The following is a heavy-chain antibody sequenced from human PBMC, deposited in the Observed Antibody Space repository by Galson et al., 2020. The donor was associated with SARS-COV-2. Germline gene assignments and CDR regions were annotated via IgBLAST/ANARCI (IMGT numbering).Heavy chain of an antibody. V-gene: IGHV3-33*06. Sequence: GESLKISCAASGFTFSSYGMHWVRQAPGKGLEWVAVIWYDGSNKYYADSVKGRFTISRDNSKNTLYLQMNSLRAEDTAVYYCAKDLGGVAATHDWCFDLWGRGSLVTVSS. CDR2: IWYDGSNK. CDR3: AKDLGGVAATHDWCFDL. CDR1: GFTFSSYG. J-gene: IGHJ2*01. D-gene: IGHD2-15*01.